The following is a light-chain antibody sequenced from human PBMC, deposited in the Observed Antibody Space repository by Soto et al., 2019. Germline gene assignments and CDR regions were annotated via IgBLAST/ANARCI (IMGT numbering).Light chain of an antibody. CDR3: AAWDDSLNGFWV. CDR2: RND. Sequence: QSALTQPPSASGTPGQRVTISCSGSSSNIGSNSVNWFQQVPGAAPKLLIYRNDERTYGDPDRFSGSKSGTSASLAISGLLSEDEADYYCAAWDDSLNGFWVFGGGTQLTVL. J-gene: IGLJ3*02. V-gene: IGLV1-44*01. CDR1: SSNIGSNS.